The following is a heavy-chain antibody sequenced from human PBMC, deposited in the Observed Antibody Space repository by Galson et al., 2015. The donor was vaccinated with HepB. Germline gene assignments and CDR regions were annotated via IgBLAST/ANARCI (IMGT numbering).Heavy chain of an antibody. J-gene: IGHJ4*02. CDR2: IRVSAGST. V-gene: IGHV3-23*01. CDR1: GFTGSGVSFSSYA. Sequence: SLRLSCAGSGFTGSGVSFSSYAMHWVRQAPGKGPEWVSDIRVSAGSTYYAGSVKGRFTVSRDNSKNTLYLQMNSLRAEDTAVYYCVAVISGSDPTPDYWGQGTLVTVSS. D-gene: IGHD1-26*01. CDR3: VAVISGSDPTPDY.